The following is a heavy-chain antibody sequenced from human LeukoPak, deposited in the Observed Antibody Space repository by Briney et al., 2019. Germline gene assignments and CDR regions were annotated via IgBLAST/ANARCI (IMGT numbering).Heavy chain of an antibody. CDR2: ISSSGDST. V-gene: IGHV3-23*01. D-gene: IGHD2-15*01. CDR3: VEDVVVLLAAKPRI. CDR1: GFSFSTYA. Sequence: GGSLRLSCAASGFSFSTYAMSWVRQAPGKGLELVTSISSSGDSTYYADAVKGRFTISRDNSENTLYLQMNSLRAQDTAVYYCVEDVVVLLAAKPRIWGQGTLVPVSS. J-gene: IGHJ1*01.